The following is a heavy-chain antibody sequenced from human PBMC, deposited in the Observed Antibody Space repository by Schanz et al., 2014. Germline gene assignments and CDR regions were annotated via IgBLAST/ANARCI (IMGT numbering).Heavy chain of an antibody. D-gene: IGHD3-9*01. V-gene: IGHV1-24*01. CDR2: FDVEDGET. CDR3: ARETTIITGGAFDV. CDR1: GYTVSALA. J-gene: IGHJ3*01. Sequence: QVQLLQSGSEVKKPGASVKVSCEISGYTVSALAMHWVRQAPGKGLEWLGGFDVEDGETIYAQKFQGRLIMTTDTSTTTVYMELRGLRSDDTAVYYCARETTIITGGAFDVWGQGTMVTVSS.